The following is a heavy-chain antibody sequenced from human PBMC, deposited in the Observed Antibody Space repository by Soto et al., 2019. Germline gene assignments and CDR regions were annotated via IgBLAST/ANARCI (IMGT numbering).Heavy chain of an antibody. J-gene: IGHJ4*02. Sequence: PGGSLRLSCVASGFTFGDYYIDWVRQAPGKGLEWVGRSRNKAQSYTTEYAASVKGRFTFSRDDSKNSVYLQMNSLKIEDTAVYYCVRATRTGTNKFDYWGQGTLVTVSS. V-gene: IGHV3-72*01. CDR1: GFTFGDYY. CDR3: VRATRTGTNKFDY. D-gene: IGHD1-7*01. CDR2: SRNKAQSYTT.